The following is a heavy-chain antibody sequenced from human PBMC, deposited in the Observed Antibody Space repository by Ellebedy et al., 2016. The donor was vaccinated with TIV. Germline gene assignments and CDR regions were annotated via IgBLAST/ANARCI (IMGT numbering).Heavy chain of an antibody. J-gene: IGHJ5*02. CDR2: SRSKADGGTI. V-gene: IGHV3-15*01. CDR1: GFTSSDAW. CDR3: TTDWPGRSRSWYFNWFDP. Sequence: GESLKISCAASGFTSSDAWMSWVRQAPGKGLEWLGRSRSKADGGTIDYAAPVKGRFIISRDDSKSTVYLQMNILKNEDTAVYYCTTDWPGRSRSWYFNWFDPWGQGTLVSVSS. D-gene: IGHD6-13*01.